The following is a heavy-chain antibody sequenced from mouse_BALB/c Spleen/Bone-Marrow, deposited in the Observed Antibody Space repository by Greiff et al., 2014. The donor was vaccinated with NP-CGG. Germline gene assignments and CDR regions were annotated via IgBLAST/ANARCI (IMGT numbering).Heavy chain of an antibody. Sequence: QVQLQQSGAELAKPGASVKMSCKASGYTFTNYWMHWIKQRPGQGLEWIGYINPSTGYTEYNQKFKDKATLTADKSSSTAYMQLSSLTSKDSTVYYCARKGYGNYHYYAMDYWGQGTSVTVSS. CDR3: ARKGYGNYHYYAMDY. CDR1: GYTFTNYW. CDR2: INPSTGYT. J-gene: IGHJ4*01. D-gene: IGHD2-1*01. V-gene: IGHV1-7*01.